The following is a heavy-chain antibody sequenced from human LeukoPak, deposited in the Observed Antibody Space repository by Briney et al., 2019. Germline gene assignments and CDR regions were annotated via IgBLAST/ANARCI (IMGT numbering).Heavy chain of an antibody. J-gene: IGHJ3*02. Sequence: SETLSLTCAVYGGSFSSYYWSWIRQPPGKGLEWIGYIYYSGSTNYNPSLKSRVTISVDTSKNQFSLKLSSVTAADTAVYYCARWDRGVVVITDAFDIWGQGTMVTVSS. CDR2: IYYSGST. CDR1: GGSFSSYY. CDR3: ARWDRGVVVITDAFDI. D-gene: IGHD3-22*01. V-gene: IGHV4-59*12.